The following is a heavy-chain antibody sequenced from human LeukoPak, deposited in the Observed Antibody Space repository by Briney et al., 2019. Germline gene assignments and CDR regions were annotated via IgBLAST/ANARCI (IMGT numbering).Heavy chain of an antibody. D-gene: IGHD1-26*01. CDR3: ARDLGIARLAFDI. CDR2: IYYSGST. V-gene: IGHV4-59*01. Sequence: SETLSLTCTVSGGSISSYYWSWIRQPPGKGLEWIGYIYYSGSTNYNPSLKSRVTIPVDTSKNQFSLKLSSVTAADTAVYYCARDLGIARLAFDIWGQGTMVTVSS. J-gene: IGHJ3*02. CDR1: GGSISSYY.